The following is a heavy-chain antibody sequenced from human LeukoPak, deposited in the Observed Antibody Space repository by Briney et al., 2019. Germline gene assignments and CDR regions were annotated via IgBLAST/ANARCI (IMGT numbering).Heavy chain of an antibody. CDR2: IRNKANIYTT. D-gene: IGHD1-26*01. J-gene: IGHJ4*02. Sequence: PGRSLRLSCAASGFTCSDHYMDWVRQAPGKGLEWVGRIRNKANIYTTEYAASVKGRFTISRDDSKNSLYLQMNSLKTEDTAVYYCARAPNSGTLGEDYWGQGTLVTVSS. V-gene: IGHV3-72*01. CDR3: ARAPNSGTLGEDY. CDR1: GFTCSDHY.